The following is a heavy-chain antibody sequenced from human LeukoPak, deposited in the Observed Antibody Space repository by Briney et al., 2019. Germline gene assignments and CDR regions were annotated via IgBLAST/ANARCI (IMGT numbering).Heavy chain of an antibody. CDR2: IYYSGST. V-gene: IGHV4-59*08. J-gene: IGHJ6*02. CDR1: GGSISSYY. D-gene: IGHD2-15*01. CDR3: AKYRSGGSGPDYYYYGMDA. Sequence: SETLSLTCTVSGGSISSYYWSWIRQPPGKGLEWIGYIYYSGSTNYNPSLKSRVTISVDTSKNQFSLKLSSVTAADTAVYYCAKYRSGGSGPDYYYYGMDAGGQGTTVTVSS.